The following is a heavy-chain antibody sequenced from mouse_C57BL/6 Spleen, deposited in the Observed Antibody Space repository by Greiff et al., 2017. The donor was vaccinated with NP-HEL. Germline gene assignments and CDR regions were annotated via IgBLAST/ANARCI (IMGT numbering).Heavy chain of an antibody. CDR1: GYAFTNYL. J-gene: IGHJ3*01. V-gene: IGHV1-54*01. D-gene: IGHD2-4*01. CDR3: ARSGDYDAAY. Sequence: LVESGAELVRPGTSVKVSCKASGYAFTNYLIEWVKQRPGQGLEWIGVINPGSGGTNYNEKFKGKATLTADKSSSTAYMQLSSLTSEDSAVYFCARSGDYDAAYWGQGTLVTVSA. CDR2: INPGSGGT.